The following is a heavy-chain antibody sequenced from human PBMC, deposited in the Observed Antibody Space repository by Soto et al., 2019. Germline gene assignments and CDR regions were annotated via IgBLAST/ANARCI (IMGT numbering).Heavy chain of an antibody. J-gene: IGHJ4*02. CDR2: IYYSGST. Sequence: SETLSLTCTVSGGSISSYYWSWIRQPPGKGLEWIGYIYYSGSTNYNPSLKSRVTISVDTSKNQFSLKLSSVTSADTAVYYCARRYGGTLDHWGQGTLVTVSS. V-gene: IGHV4-59*08. CDR1: GGSISSYY. CDR3: ARRYGGTLDH. D-gene: IGHD4-17*01.